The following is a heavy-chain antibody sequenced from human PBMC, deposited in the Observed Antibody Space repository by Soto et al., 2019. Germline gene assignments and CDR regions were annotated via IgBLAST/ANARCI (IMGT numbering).Heavy chain of an antibody. CDR1: GFIFATHT. CDR2: ITCSGIYT. CDR3: VKEGISNYNDYFDY. V-gene: IGHV3-21*02. J-gene: IGHJ4*02. D-gene: IGHD4-4*01. Sequence: VQLVESGGGLVKPGGSLRLSCAASGFIFATHTINWVRQAPGKGLEWVSSITCSGIYTRYADSVKGRFTISRDNAKASLYLQMNSLGAEDTAVYYCVKEGISNYNDYFDYWGQGTQVTVSS.